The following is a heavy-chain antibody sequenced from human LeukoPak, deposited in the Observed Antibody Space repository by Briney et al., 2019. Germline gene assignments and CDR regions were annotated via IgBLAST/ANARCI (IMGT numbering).Heavy chain of an antibody. D-gene: IGHD4-11*01. CDR2: ISYDGSNK. CDR3: AREIITVDYSCPDY. J-gene: IGHJ4*02. V-gene: IGHV3-30-3*01. Sequence: GRSLRLSCAASGFTFSSYAMHWVRQAPGKGLEWVAVISYDGSNKYYADSVKGRFTISRDNSKNTLYLQMNSLRAEDTAVCYCAREIITVDYSCPDYWGQGTLVTVSS. CDR1: GFTFSSYA.